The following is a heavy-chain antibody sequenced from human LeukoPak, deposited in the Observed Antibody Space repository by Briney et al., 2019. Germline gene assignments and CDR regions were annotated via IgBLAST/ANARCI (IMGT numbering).Heavy chain of an antibody. V-gene: IGHV3-74*01. Sequence: QAGGSLRHACAASGFTFSSYWMHWVRQAPGKGLVWVSRINSDGSSTSYADSVKGRFTISRDNAKNTLYLQMNSLRAEDTAVYYCAKAGMTRFDYWGQGIMVTVSS. CDR3: AKAGMTRFDY. J-gene: IGHJ4*02. CDR2: INSDGSST. D-gene: IGHD1-20*01. CDR1: GFTFSSYW.